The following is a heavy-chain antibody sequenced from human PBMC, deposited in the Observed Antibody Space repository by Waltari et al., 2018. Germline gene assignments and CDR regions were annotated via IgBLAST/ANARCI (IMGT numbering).Heavy chain of an antibody. CDR2: ISSGSANI. CDR3: ANSRGLY. Sequence: EVQLLESGGGLVQPGGSLSLSCAASGFTFRTYYMSWFRQAPGKGLEWVSAISSGSANIYYADSVKGRFTVSRDNSKNTLYLQMDSLRADDTAVYYCANSRGLYWGQGTLVIVSS. CDR1: GFTFRTYY. V-gene: IGHV3-23*01. J-gene: IGHJ4*02.